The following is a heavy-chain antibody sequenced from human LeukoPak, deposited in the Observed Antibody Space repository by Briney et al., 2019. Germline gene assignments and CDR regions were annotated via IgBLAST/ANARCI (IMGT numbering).Heavy chain of an antibody. Sequence: GRSLRLSCAASGFTFSSYGMHWVRQAPGKGLEWVAVIWYDGSNKYYADSVKGRFTISRDNSKNTLYLQMNSLRAEDTAVYYCARPNYYDSSGYYKSDYYYGMDVWGQGTTVTVSS. J-gene: IGHJ6*02. CDR1: GFTFSSYG. D-gene: IGHD3-22*01. CDR3: ARPNYYDSSGYYKSDYYYGMDV. V-gene: IGHV3-33*01. CDR2: IWYDGSNK.